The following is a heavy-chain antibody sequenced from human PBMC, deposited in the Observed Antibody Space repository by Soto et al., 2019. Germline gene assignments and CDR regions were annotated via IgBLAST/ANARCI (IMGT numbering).Heavy chain of an antibody. V-gene: IGHV1-8*01. CDR1: GYTFTSYD. D-gene: IGHD2-15*01. CDR3: ASVVVVAATHYGMDV. J-gene: IGHJ6*02. CDR2: MNPNSGNT. Sequence: QVQLVQSGAEVKKPGASVKVSCKASGYTFTSYDINWVRQATGQGLEWMGWMNPNSGNTGYAQKFQGRVTMTRNTSISTAYMELSSLRSEDTAVYYCASVVVVAATHYGMDVWGQGTTVTVSS.